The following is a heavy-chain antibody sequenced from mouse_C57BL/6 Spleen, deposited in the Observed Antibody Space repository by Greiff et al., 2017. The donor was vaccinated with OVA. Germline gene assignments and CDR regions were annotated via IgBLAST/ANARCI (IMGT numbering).Heavy chain of an antibody. Sequence: QVQLQQPGAELVMPGASVKLSCKASGYTFTSYWMHWVKQRPGQGLEWIGEIDPSASYTNYNQKFKGKSTLTVDKSSSTAYMQLSSLTSEDSAVYYCASYGSWFAYWGQGTLVTVSA. CDR3: ASYGSWFAY. J-gene: IGHJ3*01. CDR2: IDPSASYT. CDR1: GYTFTSYW. V-gene: IGHV1-69*01. D-gene: IGHD2-2*01.